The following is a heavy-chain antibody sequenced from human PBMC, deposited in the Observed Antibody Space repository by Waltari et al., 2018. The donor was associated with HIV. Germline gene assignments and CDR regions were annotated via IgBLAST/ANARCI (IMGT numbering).Heavy chain of an antibody. CDR2: VRSRGTTI. Sequence: EVQLVESGGGLVQPGGSLRLSCAASGFPSSSYEMHWVRQARGKGLDGGAYVRSRGTTIYYADSGKGRLTSSIENAKNSLYLQMNSLRAEDTAVYYWARVMVVLTAYYGLDVWGQGTTVTVSS. CDR1: GFPSSSYE. CDR3: ARVMVVLTAYYGLDV. D-gene: IGHD2-8*01. J-gene: IGHJ6*02. V-gene: IGHV3-48*03.